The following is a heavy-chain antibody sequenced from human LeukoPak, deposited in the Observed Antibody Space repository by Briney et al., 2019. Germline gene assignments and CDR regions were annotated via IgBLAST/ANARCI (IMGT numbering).Heavy chain of an antibody. CDR3: ARRHMITFGGVIVSYDAFDI. D-gene: IGHD3-16*02. CDR1: GYTFTSYD. Sequence: ASVEVSCKASGYTFTSYDINWVRQATGQGLEWMGWMNPNSGNTGYAQKFQGRVTMTRNTSISTAYMELSSLRSEDTAVYYCARRHMITFGGVIVSYDAFDIWGQGTMVTVSS. CDR2: MNPNSGNT. V-gene: IGHV1-8*01. J-gene: IGHJ3*02.